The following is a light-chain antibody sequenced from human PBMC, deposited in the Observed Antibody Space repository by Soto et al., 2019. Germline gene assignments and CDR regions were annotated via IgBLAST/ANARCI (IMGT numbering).Light chain of an antibody. Sequence: ETGMTQSPVTLSVSPGERATLSCRASQSVRSNLAWYQQRPGQAPRLLIYGATTRAPGIAARFSGRVSGTEFTLTISSLQSEDFAVYYCQQYNDWPPTFGQGTKVDIK. CDR2: GAT. V-gene: IGKV3-15*01. J-gene: IGKJ1*01. CDR3: QQYNDWPPT. CDR1: QSVRSN.